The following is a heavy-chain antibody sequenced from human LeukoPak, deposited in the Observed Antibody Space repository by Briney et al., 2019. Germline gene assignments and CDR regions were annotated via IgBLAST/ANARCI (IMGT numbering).Heavy chain of an antibody. CDR3: AKDSGYSSKYWYFNL. D-gene: IGHD2-15*01. Sequence: GGSLRLSCAASGFTFSAYGMHWVRQAPGKGLEWVAFIRYDGSDTYYADSMKGRFSISRDNSKNTLYVQMSSLRAEDMAVYYCAKDSGYSSKYWYFNLWGRGTLVTVSS. CDR1: GFTFSAYG. CDR2: IRYDGSDT. V-gene: IGHV3-30*02. J-gene: IGHJ2*01.